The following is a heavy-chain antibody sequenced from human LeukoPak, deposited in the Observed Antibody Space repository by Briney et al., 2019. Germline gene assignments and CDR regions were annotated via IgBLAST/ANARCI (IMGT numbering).Heavy chain of an antibody. J-gene: IGHJ4*02. CDR3: ATYSSGWYRDY. Sequence: ASVKVSCKASGYTFTSYGISWVRQAPGQGLEWIGWISAYNGNTNYAQKLQGRVTMTTDTSTSTAYMELRSLRSDDTAVYYCATYSSGWYRDYWGQGTLVTVSS. D-gene: IGHD6-19*01. CDR2: ISAYNGNT. V-gene: IGHV1-18*01. CDR1: GYTFTSYG.